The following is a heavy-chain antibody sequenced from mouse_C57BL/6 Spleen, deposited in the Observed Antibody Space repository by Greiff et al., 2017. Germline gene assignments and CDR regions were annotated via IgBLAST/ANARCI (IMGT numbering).Heavy chain of an antibody. CDR3: ARDSYYYGRIYAMDY. Sequence: EVMLVESGGGLVKPGGSLKLSCAASGFTFSDYGMHWVRQAPEKGLEWVAYISSGSSTIYYADTVKGRFTISRDNAKNTLFLQMTSLRSEDTAMYYCARDSYYYGRIYAMDYWGQGTSVTVSS. D-gene: IGHD1-1*01. J-gene: IGHJ4*01. V-gene: IGHV5-17*01. CDR1: GFTFSDYG. CDR2: ISSGSSTI.